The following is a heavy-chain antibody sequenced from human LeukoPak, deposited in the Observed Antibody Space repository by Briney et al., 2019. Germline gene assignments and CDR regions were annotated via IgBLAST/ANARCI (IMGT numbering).Heavy chain of an antibody. CDR3: ARHPDCSGGSCYLGRYYYYGMDV. D-gene: IGHD2-15*01. J-gene: IGHJ6*02. Sequence: PSETLSLTCTVSGGSISSYYWSWIRQPPGKGLEWIGYIYYSGSTNYNPSLKSRVTISVDTSKNQFSLKLSSATAADTAVYYCARHPDCSGGSCYLGRYYYYGMDVWGQGTTVTVSS. CDR1: GGSISSYY. V-gene: IGHV4-59*08. CDR2: IYYSGST.